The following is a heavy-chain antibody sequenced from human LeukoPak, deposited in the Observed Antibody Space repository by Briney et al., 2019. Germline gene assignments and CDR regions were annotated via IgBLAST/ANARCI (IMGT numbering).Heavy chain of an antibody. CDR2: IYYSGST. V-gene: IGHV4-39*07. CDR1: GGSISSSSYY. J-gene: IGHJ4*02. D-gene: IGHD3-10*01. CDR3: ARDGNRRTTYYYGSGSDY. Sequence: SETLSLTCTVSGGSISSSSYYWGWIRQPPGKGPEWIGSIYYSGSTYYNPSLKSRVTISVDTSKNQFSLKLSSVTAADTAVYYCARDGNRRTTYYYGSGSDYWGQGTLVTVSS.